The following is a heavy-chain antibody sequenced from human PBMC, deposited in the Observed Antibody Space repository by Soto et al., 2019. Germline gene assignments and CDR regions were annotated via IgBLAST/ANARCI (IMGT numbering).Heavy chain of an antibody. CDR2: ISWDGDSA. V-gene: IGHV3-43*01. Sequence: GGSLRLSCAASGFTFEDHTMHWVRQAPGKGLEWVSLISWDGDSAYYADPVKGRFTISRDNSKNSLYLQMNSLRTEDTALYYCAKGFYYYDSGGHPPDYWGQGTLVTVSS. CDR1: GFTFEDHT. J-gene: IGHJ4*02. D-gene: IGHD3-22*01. CDR3: AKGFYYYDSGGHPPDY.